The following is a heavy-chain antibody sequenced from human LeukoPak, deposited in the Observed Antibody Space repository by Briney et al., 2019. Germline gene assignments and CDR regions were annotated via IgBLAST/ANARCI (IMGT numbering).Heavy chain of an antibody. Sequence: GGSLRLSCAASGFTFSSYSMNWVRQAPGKGPEWVSSISSSSSYIYYADSVKGRFTISRDNAKNSLYLQMNSLRAEDTAVYYCAREAGEEYNWFDPWGQGTLVTVSS. J-gene: IGHJ5*02. CDR3: AREAGEEYNWFDP. CDR2: ISSSSSYI. V-gene: IGHV3-21*01. D-gene: IGHD1-26*01. CDR1: GFTFSSYS.